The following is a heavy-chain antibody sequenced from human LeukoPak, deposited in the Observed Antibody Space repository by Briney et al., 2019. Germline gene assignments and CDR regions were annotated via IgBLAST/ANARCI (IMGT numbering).Heavy chain of an antibody. Sequence: HPGRSLRLSCAASGFTFSSYAMHWVRQAPGKGLEWVAVISYDGSSKYYADSVKGRFTISRDNSKNTLYLQMNSLRAEDTAVYYCARDPRGYSYTYYFDYWGQGTLVTVSS. V-gene: IGHV3-30-3*01. J-gene: IGHJ4*02. CDR3: ARDPRGYSYTYYFDY. CDR2: ISYDGSSK. D-gene: IGHD5-18*01. CDR1: GFTFSSYA.